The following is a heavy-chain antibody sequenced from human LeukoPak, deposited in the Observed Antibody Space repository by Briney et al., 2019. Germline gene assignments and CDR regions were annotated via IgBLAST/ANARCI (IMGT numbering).Heavy chain of an antibody. Sequence: SGGSLRLSCAASGFTFSDYYMSWIRQAPGKGLEWVSHISSSGSTIYYADSVKDRFTISRDNAKNSLYLQMNSLRAEDTAVYYCARDKAGVVPAASYYFDYWGQGTLVTVSS. J-gene: IGHJ4*02. CDR1: GFTFSDYY. V-gene: IGHV3-11*04. CDR2: ISSSGSTI. D-gene: IGHD2-2*01. CDR3: ARDKAGVVPAASYYFDY.